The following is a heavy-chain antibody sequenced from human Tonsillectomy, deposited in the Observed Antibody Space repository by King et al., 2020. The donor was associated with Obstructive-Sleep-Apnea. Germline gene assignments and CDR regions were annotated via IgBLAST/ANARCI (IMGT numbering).Heavy chain of an antibody. Sequence: VQLQESGPGLVKPSQTLSLTCTVSGGSISSGGYYWGWIRQHPGKGLEWIGYIYYSGSTYYNPSLKSRVTISVDTSKNQFSLKLSSVTAADTAVYYCARESVGGVIVRQDYYYGMDVWGQGTTVTVSS. CDR1: GGSISSGGYY. J-gene: IGHJ6*02. CDR2: IYYSGST. D-gene: IGHD3-16*02. CDR3: ARESVGGVIVRQDYYYGMDV. V-gene: IGHV4-31*03.